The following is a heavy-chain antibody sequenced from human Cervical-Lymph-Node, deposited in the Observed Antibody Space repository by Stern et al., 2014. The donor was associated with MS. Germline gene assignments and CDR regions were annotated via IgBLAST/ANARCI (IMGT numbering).Heavy chain of an antibody. CDR2: ITGDGGDA. CDR3: AKAPEATCSGDCRSRSFDS. Sequence: VQLFESGGDLVQPGGSLRLSCAVSGFTFSNAAMTWVRQAPGKGPEGVSLITGDGGDARYADDVRGRFTISRDNSKDTLFLQMNSLRAEDTAIYYCAKAPEATCSGDCRSRSFDSWGQGTLVTVSS. CDR1: GFTFSNAA. V-gene: IGHV3-23*01. D-gene: IGHD2-21*02. J-gene: IGHJ4*02.